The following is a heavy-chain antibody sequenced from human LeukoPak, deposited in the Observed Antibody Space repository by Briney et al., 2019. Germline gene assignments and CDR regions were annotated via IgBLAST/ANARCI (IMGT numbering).Heavy chain of an antibody. Sequence: GGSLRLSCAASGFTFSDYYMSWIRQAPGKGLEWVSYISSSGSTIYYADSVKGRFTISRDNAKNSLYLQMNSLRAEDTAVYYYASVYGDYDWYFDLWGRGTLVTVSS. CDR1: GFTFSDYY. V-gene: IGHV3-11*01. D-gene: IGHD4-17*01. CDR2: ISSSGSTI. J-gene: IGHJ2*01. CDR3: ASVYGDYDWYFDL.